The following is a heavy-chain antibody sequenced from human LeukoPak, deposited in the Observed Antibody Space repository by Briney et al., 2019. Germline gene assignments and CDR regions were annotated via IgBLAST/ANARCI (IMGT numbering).Heavy chain of an antibody. CDR2: ISYDGSNK. CDR3: ANHNSNDDYGDYELVY. V-gene: IGHV3-30-3*01. D-gene: IGHD4-17*01. CDR1: GFTFSSYA. J-gene: IGHJ4*02. Sequence: GRSLRLSCAASGFTFSSYAMHWVRQAPGKGLEWVAVISYDGSNKYYADSVKGRFTISRDNSKNTLYLQMNSLRAEDTAVYYCANHNSNDDYGDYELVYWGQGTLVTVSS.